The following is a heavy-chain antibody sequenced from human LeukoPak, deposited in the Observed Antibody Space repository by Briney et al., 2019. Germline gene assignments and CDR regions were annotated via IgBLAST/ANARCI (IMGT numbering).Heavy chain of an antibody. V-gene: IGHV2-5*02. CDR2: LYWDNDK. J-gene: IGHJ4*02. Sequence: ASGPTLVNPTQTFTLTCTFSGFSLTTSGVGVGWIRQPPGKALEWLAVLYWDNDKRYSPSLKSRLTITKDTSKNQAVRTLANMDPVATATSHCAHRGYRSGSWDFGDFDYWGQGTLLTVSS. CDR1: GFSLTTSGVG. CDR3: AHRGYRSGSWDFGDFDY. D-gene: IGHD2-15*01.